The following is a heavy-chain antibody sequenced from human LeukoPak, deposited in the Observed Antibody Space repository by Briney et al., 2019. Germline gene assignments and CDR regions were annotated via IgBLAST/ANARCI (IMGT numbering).Heavy chain of an antibody. Sequence: NSSGTLSLTCAVSGDSISSSNWWSWVRQPPGKGLEWIGEIYHTGSTNYSPSLKSRVTISLDKSENQFSLKLNFVTAADTALYYCAREMLGARFGYWGQGTLVTVSS. CDR2: IYHTGST. D-gene: IGHD1-26*01. CDR3: AREMLGARFGY. CDR1: GDSISSSNW. V-gene: IGHV4-4*02. J-gene: IGHJ4*02.